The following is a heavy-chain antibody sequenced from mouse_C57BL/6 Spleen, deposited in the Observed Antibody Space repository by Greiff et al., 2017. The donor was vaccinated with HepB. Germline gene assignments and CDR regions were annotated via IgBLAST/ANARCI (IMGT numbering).Heavy chain of an antibody. V-gene: IGHV1-82*01. CDR2: IYPGDGDT. CDR3: AWNDYFDY. CDR1: GYAFSSSW. Sequence: VQLQQSGPELVKPGASVKISCKASGYAFSSSWMNWVKQRPGKGLEWIGRIYPGDGDTNYNGKFKGKATLTADKSSSTAYMQLSSLTSEDSAVYFCAWNDYFDYWGQGTTLTVSS. J-gene: IGHJ2*01.